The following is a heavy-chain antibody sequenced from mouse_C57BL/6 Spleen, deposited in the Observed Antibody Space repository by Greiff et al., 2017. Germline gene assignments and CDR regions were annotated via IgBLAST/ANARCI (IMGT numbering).Heavy chain of an antibody. CDR3: ARSGYYGSSDDYYAMDY. D-gene: IGHD1-1*01. Sequence: QVQLQQPGAELVKPGASVKLSCKASGYTFTSYWMHWVKQRPGQGLEWIGMIHPNSGSTNYNEKFKSKATLTVDKSSSTAYMQLSSLTSEDSAVYYCARSGYYGSSDDYYAMDYWGQGTSVTVSS. CDR2: IHPNSGST. CDR1: GYTFTSYW. V-gene: IGHV1-64*01. J-gene: IGHJ4*01.